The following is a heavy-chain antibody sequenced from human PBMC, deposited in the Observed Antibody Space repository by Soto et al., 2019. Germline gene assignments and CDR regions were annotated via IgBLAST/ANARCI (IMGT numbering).Heavy chain of an antibody. Sequence: QVQLVQSGAEVKKPGASVKVSCKASGYTFTSYGISWVRQAPGQGLEWMGWISAYNGNTNYAQKLQARVPMTTDTSTSTAYKERRSLRSDGTAVYYCARGVGEGQQLLSWVDYYYYGMAVWGQGTTVTVSS. CDR3: ARGVGEGQQLLSWVDYYYYGMAV. V-gene: IGHV1-18*01. CDR1: GYTFTSYG. J-gene: IGHJ6*02. D-gene: IGHD6-13*01. CDR2: ISAYNGNT.